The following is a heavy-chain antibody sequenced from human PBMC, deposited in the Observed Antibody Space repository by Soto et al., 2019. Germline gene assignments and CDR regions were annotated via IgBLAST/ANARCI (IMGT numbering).Heavy chain of an antibody. D-gene: IGHD6-13*01. CDR3: ARDFRSSSHTHYYYYRMDV. V-gene: IGHV1-18*01. Sequence: QVQLVQSGAEVKKPGASVKVSCKASGYTFTSYGISWVRQAPGQGLEWMGWISAYNGNTNYAQKLQGRVTMTTDTSTSTAYMELRSLRSDDTAVYYCARDFRSSSHTHYYYYRMDVWGQGTTVTVSS. CDR1: GYTFTSYG. J-gene: IGHJ6*02. CDR2: ISAYNGNT.